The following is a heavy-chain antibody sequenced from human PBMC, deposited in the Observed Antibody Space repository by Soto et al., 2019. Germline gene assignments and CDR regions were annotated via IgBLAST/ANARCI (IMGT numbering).Heavy chain of an antibody. J-gene: IGHJ6*02. Sequence: PSETLSLTCAVYGGSFSGYYWSWIRQPPGKGLEWIGYIYYSGSTNYNPSLKSRVTISVDTSKNQFSLKLSSVTAADTAVYYCARVRKDIVLVPAGYYYYYGMDVWGQGTTVTVSS. V-gene: IGHV4-59*01. CDR2: IYYSGST. CDR3: ARVRKDIVLVPAGYYYYYGMDV. D-gene: IGHD2-2*01. CDR1: GGSFSGYY.